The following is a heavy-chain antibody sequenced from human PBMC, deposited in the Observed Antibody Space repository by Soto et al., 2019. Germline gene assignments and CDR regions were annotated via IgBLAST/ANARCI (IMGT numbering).Heavy chain of an antibody. V-gene: IGHV3-23*01. J-gene: IGHJ4*02. D-gene: IGHD3-22*01. CDR2: ISGSGGST. Sequence: GGSLRLSCAASGFTFSSYAMSWVHQAPGKGLEWVSAISGSGGSTYYADSVKGRFTISRDNSKNTLYLQMNSLRAEDTAVYYCAKAGEAYYYDSSGSYDYWGQGTLVTVSS. CDR1: GFTFSSYA. CDR3: AKAGEAYYYDSSGSYDY.